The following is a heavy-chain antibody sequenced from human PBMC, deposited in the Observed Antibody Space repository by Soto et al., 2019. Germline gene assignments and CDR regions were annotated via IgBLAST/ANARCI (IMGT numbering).Heavy chain of an antibody. V-gene: IGHV3-30*03. CDR2: ISFDGTAK. D-gene: IGHD1-1*01. CDR3: ATGRSTRFDP. CDR1: GFTFNRYG. J-gene: IGHJ5*02. Sequence: GGSLRLSCVASGFTFNRYGMHWVRQAPGKGLEWVAEISFDGTAKYYAESVKGRFTVSRDNGNNTLHLEMNSLGAKDTAVYFCATGRSTRFDPWGQGTLVTVAS.